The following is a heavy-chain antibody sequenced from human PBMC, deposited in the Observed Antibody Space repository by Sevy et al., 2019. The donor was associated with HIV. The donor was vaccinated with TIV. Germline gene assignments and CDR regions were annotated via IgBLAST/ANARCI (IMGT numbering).Heavy chain of an antibody. CDR2: ISGTGNTI. D-gene: IGHD3-22*01. V-gene: IGHV3-48*04. J-gene: IGHJ4*02. Sequence: GGSLRLSCAASGFTFSPYSMNWIRQAPGKGLEWLSYISGTGNTIYYAGSVKGRFTIPRDNAKNSLYLQMNSLRAEDTAVYYCARVPLYSDSHINDYWGQGTLVTVSS. CDR3: ARVPLYSDSHINDY. CDR1: GFTFSPYS.